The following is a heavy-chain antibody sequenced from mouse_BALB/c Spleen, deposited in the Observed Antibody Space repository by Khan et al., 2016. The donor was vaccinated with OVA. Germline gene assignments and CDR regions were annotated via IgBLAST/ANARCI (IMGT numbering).Heavy chain of an antibody. CDR3: AKILYGNSYAMDY. CDR2: IYPGSGST. V-gene: IGHV1-77*01. D-gene: IGHD2-1*01. J-gene: IGHJ4*01. Sequence: VQLQESGPELVKPGASVKMSCKASGYTFTDYDIRWVKQRAGQGLEWIGEIYPGSGSTYYNEKFKGKATLTADKSSNTAYMQLSSLTSEDSAVYFCAKILYGNSYAMDYWGQGTAVTVSS. CDR1: GYTFTDYD.